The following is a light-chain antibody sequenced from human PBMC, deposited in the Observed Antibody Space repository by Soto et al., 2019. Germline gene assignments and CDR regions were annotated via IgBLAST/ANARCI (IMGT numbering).Light chain of an antibody. Sequence: EIVLTQSPGTLSLSPGERATLSCRASQSVSSSYLAWYQQKPGQAPRLLIYGASSRATGITDRFSGSASGTDFPLTISRLEPEDFAVYYCQQYGSSAWTFGQGTKVEIK. CDR1: QSVSSSY. V-gene: IGKV3-20*01. CDR3: QQYGSSAWT. CDR2: GAS. J-gene: IGKJ1*01.